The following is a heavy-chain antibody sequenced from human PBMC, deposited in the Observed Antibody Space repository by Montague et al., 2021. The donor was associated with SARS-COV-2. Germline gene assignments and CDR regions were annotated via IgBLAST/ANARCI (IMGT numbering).Heavy chain of an antibody. V-gene: IGHV4-34*01. CDR2: IHHGGST. CDR3: ARLGDGVVPSPILGVGPYYSYYYMDV. CDR1: GGSFSTYS. Sequence: SETLSLTCAVHGGSFSTYSWNWIRQPPGKGLEWIGEIHHGGSTNYNPPLKSRVTISADTSKNQFSLKLTPVAAADTVVYYCARLGDGVVPSPILGVGPYYSYYYMDVWGKGTTVTVSS. J-gene: IGHJ6*03. D-gene: IGHD3-10*01.